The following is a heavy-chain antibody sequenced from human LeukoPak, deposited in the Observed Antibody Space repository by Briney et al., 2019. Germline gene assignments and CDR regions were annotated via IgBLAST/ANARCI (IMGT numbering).Heavy chain of an antibody. CDR2: IIPIFGTA. CDR3: ARDRSGSFGMDV. J-gene: IGHJ6*02. CDR1: GGTFSSYA. D-gene: IGHD6-25*01. Sequence: ASVKVSCKASGGTFSSYAISWVRQAPGQGREWMGGIIPIFGTANYAQKFQGRVTITADESTGTAYMELSSLRSEDTAVYYCARDRSGSFGMDVWGQGTTVTVSS. V-gene: IGHV1-69*13.